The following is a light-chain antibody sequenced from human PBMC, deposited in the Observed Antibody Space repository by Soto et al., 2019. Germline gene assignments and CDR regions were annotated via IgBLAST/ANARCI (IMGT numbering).Light chain of an antibody. CDR1: QGLTSSY. CDR2: GAS. Sequence: EIVLTQSPGTLSLSPGETATLSCRASQGLTSSYLAWYQQKPGQAPRRLIYGASSRATGIPDRFSGSGSGTDFTLTISRLEPEDFAVYYCQQYGSSPTFGEGTRLEIK. J-gene: IGKJ5*01. CDR3: QQYGSSPT. V-gene: IGKV3-20*01.